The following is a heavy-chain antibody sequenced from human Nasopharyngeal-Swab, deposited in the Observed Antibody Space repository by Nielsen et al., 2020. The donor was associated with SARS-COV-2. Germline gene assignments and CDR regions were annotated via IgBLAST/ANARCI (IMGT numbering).Heavy chain of an antibody. J-gene: IGHJ6*02. Sequence: SETLSLTCTVSGGSVSSGSYYWTWIRQPPGKGLEWIGEINHGASTKYTPSLKSRVTMSVDTSKNQFSLKLSSVTAADTAVYFCARGSQGGPYYYDSGIIHSYYYHGMDVWGQGTTVTVSS. CDR3: ARGSQGGPYYYDSGIIHSYYYHGMDV. CDR2: INHGAST. D-gene: IGHD3-10*01. V-gene: IGHV4-39*07. CDR1: GGSVSSGSYY.